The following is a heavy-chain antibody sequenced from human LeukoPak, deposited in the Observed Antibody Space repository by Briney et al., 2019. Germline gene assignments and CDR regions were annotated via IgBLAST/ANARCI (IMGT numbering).Heavy chain of an antibody. V-gene: IGHV3-7*03. J-gene: IGHJ6*02. Sequence: GGSLGLSCAASGFTFSSYWMNWVRQAPGKGLEWVANIKQDGSEKYYVDSVKGRFTISRDNAKNSLYLQMNSLRAEDTAVYYCARYGYWYVMDVWGQGTTVTVSS. CDR3: ARYGYWYVMDV. CDR1: GFTFSSYW. CDR2: IKQDGSEK. D-gene: IGHD6-13*01.